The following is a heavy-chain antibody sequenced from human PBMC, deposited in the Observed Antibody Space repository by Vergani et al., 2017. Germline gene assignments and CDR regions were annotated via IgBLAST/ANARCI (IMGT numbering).Heavy chain of an antibody. CDR3: AKGDDLLRFLEWFPHYGMDV. V-gene: IGHV3-23*01. J-gene: IGHJ6*02. Sequence: EVQLLESGGGVVQPGRSLRLSCAASGFTFSSYGMHWVRQAPGKGLEWVSAISGSGGSTYYADSVKGRFTISRDNSKNTLYLQMNSLRAEDTAVYYCAKGDDLLRFLEWFPHYGMDVWGQGTTVTVSS. D-gene: IGHD3-3*01. CDR1: GFTFSSYG. CDR2: ISGSGGST.